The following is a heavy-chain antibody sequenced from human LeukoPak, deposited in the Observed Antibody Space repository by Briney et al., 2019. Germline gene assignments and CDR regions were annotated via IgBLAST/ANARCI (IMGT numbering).Heavy chain of an antibody. CDR1: GYTFTSYG. Sequence: ASVKVSCKASGYTFTSYGISWVRQAPGQGLEWMGWISAYNGNTNYAQKLQGRVTMTTDTSTSTAYMELRSLRSDDTAVYHCARDSAHYGYYYYGMDVWGQGTTVTVSS. CDR2: ISAYNGNT. CDR3: ARDSAHYGYYYYGMDV. J-gene: IGHJ6*02. V-gene: IGHV1-18*01. D-gene: IGHD3-10*01.